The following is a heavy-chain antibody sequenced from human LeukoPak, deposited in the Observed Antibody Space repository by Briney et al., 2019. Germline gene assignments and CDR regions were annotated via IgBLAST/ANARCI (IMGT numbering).Heavy chain of an antibody. CDR1: GFTFSSHW. D-gene: IGHD1-26*01. Sequence: GGSLRLSCAASGFTFSSHWMSWVRQAPGKGLEWVASIKEDGSDKYYVDSVKGRFTISRDNAKNSLYLQMNSLRAEDTAVYYCARDRVGMGATLGTYWYFDLWGRGTLVTVSS. V-gene: IGHV3-7*01. J-gene: IGHJ2*01. CDR3: ARDRVGMGATLGTYWYFDL. CDR2: IKEDGSDK.